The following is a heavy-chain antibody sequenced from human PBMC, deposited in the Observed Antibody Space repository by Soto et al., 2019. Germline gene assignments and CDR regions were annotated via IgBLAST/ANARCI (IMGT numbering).Heavy chain of an antibody. J-gene: IGHJ4*02. CDR3: ARGPTDYYDNSGDYFLDY. V-gene: IGHV1-18*01. Sequence: QVQLVQSGAEVKKPGASVKVSCKASGYTFTTYGMSWVRQAPGQGLDWMGWISTYNGNTKYAERRQGRVTMTTETPTSTAYMELRSLRSDDTAVYYCARGPTDYYDNSGDYFLDYWGQGTLVTVSS. CDR1: GYTFTTYG. CDR2: ISTYNGNT. D-gene: IGHD3-22*01.